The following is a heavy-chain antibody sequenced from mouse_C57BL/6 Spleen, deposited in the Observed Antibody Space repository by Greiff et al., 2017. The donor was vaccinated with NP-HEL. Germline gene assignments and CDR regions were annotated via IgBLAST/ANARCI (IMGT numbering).Heavy chain of an antibody. J-gene: IGHJ2*01. D-gene: IGHD2-4*01. Sequence: EVKLMESGPELVKPGASVKISCKASGYSFTDYNMNWVKQSNGKSLEWIGVINPNYGTTSYNQKFKGKATLTVDQSSSTAYMQLNSLTSEDSAVYYCARERIYYDYDVGFDYWGQGTTLTVSS. CDR2: INPNYGTT. V-gene: IGHV1-39*01. CDR3: ARERIYYDYDVGFDY. CDR1: GYSFTDYN.